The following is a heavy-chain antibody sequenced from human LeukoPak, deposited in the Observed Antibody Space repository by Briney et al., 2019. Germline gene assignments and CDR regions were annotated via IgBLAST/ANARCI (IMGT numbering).Heavy chain of an antibody. Sequence: GASVKVSCKASGYTFTSYGISRVRQAPGQGLEWMGWISAYNGNTNYAQKLQCRVNMTTDTSTSTAYSELRSLRSDDTAVYYCARGSIVVVPAPFDYWGQGTLVTVSS. CDR2: ISAYNGNT. D-gene: IGHD2-2*01. V-gene: IGHV1-18*01. CDR1: GYTFTSYG. J-gene: IGHJ4*02. CDR3: ARGSIVVVPAPFDY.